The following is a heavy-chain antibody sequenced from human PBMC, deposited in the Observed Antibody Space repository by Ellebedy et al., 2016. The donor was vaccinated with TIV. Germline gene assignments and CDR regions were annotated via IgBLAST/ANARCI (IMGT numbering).Heavy chain of an antibody. CDR1: GGSFSVYF. CDR3: AGGGAEAWELLRY. D-gene: IGHD1-26*01. Sequence: GSLRLXCVVYGGSFSVYFWSWIRHSPGKGLEWIGEITQSGNTNYNPSLQSRVTISLDTSKNQFFLKLNSVTAADTAFYYCAGGGAEAWELLRYWGQGTPVTVSS. J-gene: IGHJ4*02. CDR2: ITQSGNT. V-gene: IGHV4-34*01.